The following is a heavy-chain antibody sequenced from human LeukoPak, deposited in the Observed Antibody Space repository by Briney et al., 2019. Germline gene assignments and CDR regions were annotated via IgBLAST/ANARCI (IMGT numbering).Heavy chain of an antibody. CDR1: GGSISSYY. V-gene: IGHV4-4*07. D-gene: IGHD2-2*01. J-gene: IGHJ4*02. CDR3: ARPGTLGYCSSTSCYRSYYFDY. Sequence: SETLSLTCTVSGGSISSYYWSWIRQPAGKGLEWIGRIYTSGSTNYNPSLKSRVTISVDTSKNQFSLKLSSVTAADTAVYYCARPGTLGYCSSTSCYRSYYFDYWGQGTLVTVSS. CDR2: IYTSGST.